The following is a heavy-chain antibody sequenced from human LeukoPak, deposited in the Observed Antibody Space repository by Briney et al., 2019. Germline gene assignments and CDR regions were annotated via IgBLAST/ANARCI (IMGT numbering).Heavy chain of an antibody. V-gene: IGHV1-46*01. CDR2: INPSGGST. CDR1: GGTFSSYG. J-gene: IGHJ4*02. CDR3: ASGAVTTSYFDY. D-gene: IGHD4-17*01. Sequence: ASVKVSCKASGGTFSSYGIIWVRQAPGQGLEWMGIINPSGGSTSYAQKFQGRVTMTRDTSTSTVYMELSSLRSEDTAVYYCASGAVTTSYFDYWGQGTLVTVSS.